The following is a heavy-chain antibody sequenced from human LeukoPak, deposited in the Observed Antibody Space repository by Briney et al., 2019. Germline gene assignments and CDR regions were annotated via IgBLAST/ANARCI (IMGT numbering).Heavy chain of an antibody. J-gene: IGHJ4*02. V-gene: IGHV1-18*01. Sequence: ASVKVSFKVSGYTFTIYGISWVRQAPGQGLEWMGWISGYNGNTNYAQKLQGRVTMTTDTSTSTAYMELRSLRSDDTAVYYCARDHRIAAGATSFDYWGQGTLVTVSS. CDR2: ISGYNGNT. CDR1: GYTFTIYG. D-gene: IGHD6-13*01. CDR3: ARDHRIAAGATSFDY.